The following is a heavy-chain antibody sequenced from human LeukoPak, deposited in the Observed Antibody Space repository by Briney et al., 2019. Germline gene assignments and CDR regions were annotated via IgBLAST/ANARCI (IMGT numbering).Heavy chain of an antibody. CDR3: ARPLSYSSSAALGY. CDR2: ISSSTGTI. Sequence: PGGSLRPSCAASGFPFSSFGMNWVRQAPGRGLEWVSYISSSTGTIYYADSVKGRFTISRDNAKDSLYLQMNSLRDEDTAVYYCARPLSYSSSAALGYWGQGTLVTVSS. J-gene: IGHJ4*02. V-gene: IGHV3-48*02. CDR1: GFPFSSFG. D-gene: IGHD6-13*01.